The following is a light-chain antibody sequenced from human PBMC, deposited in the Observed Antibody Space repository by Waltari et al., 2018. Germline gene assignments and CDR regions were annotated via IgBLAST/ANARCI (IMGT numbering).Light chain of an antibody. J-gene: IGLJ2*01. CDR3: SSYAGTDVV. V-gene: IGLV2-8*01. CDR2: EVS. Sequence: QSALTQPPSASGSPGQSVTISCTGPSRDLGGYNHVSWYQQHPGKAPKLMIYEVSKRPSGVPDRFSGSKSGNTASLTVSGLQAEDEADYYCSSYAGTDVVFGGGTKLTVL. CDR1: SRDLGGYNH.